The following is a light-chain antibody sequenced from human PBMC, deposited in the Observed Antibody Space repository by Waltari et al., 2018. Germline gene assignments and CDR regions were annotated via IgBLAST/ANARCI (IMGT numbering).Light chain of an antibody. CDR2: DVT. CDR1: TSDVAGYNY. J-gene: IGLJ3*02. Sequence: SALTHPRSASGSPRQSVTISCTGTTSDVAGYNYVSWYQHQPGTAPNLMIFDVTQRPSGVPDRFSGSKSANTASLTISGLQAEDEADYYCCSFAGTYTWVFGGGTKVTVL. CDR3: CSFAGTYTWV. V-gene: IGLV2-11*01.